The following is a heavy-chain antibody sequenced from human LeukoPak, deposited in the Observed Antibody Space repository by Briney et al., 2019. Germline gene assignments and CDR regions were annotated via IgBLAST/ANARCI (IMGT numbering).Heavy chain of an antibody. D-gene: IGHD3-22*01. CDR3: ARVTGYMIEDYFDY. Sequence: PSETRSLTCTVTGGSISSYYWSWIRQPPGKGLGWIGYIYYSGSTNYNPSLKSRVAISVDTSKNQFSLRLSSVTAADTAVYYCARVTGYMIEDYFDYWGQGTLVTVSS. CDR2: IYYSGST. CDR1: GGSISSYY. J-gene: IGHJ4*02. V-gene: IGHV4-59*01.